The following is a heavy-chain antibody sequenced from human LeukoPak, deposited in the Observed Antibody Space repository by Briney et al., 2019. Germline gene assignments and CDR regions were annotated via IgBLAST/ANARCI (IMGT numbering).Heavy chain of an antibody. V-gene: IGHV1-46*01. CDR2: INPSGGST. D-gene: IGHD3-10*01. Sequence: ASVKVSCKASGYTFTSYYMHWVRQAPGQGLEWMGIINPSGGSTSYAQKFQGRVTMTRDTSTSTVYMEPSSLRSEDTAVYYCARDFDPHYYGSGSYYEVWGQGTLVTVSS. CDR1: GYTFTSYY. J-gene: IGHJ4*02. CDR3: ARDFDPHYYGSGSYYEV.